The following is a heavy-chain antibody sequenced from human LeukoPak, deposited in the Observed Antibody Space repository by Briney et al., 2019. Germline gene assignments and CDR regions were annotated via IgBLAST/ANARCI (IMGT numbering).Heavy chain of an antibody. D-gene: IGHD7-27*01. CDR1: GGSISSGGYY. V-gene: IGHV4-31*03. CDR2: IYYSGST. CDR3: ARVRGLGRTFDY. J-gene: IGHJ4*02. Sequence: PSETLSLTCTVSGGSISSGGYYWSWIRQHPGKGLEWIGYIYYSGSTYYNPSLKSRVTISVDTSKNQFSLKLSSVTAADTAVYYCARVRGLGRTFDYWGQGTLVNVSS.